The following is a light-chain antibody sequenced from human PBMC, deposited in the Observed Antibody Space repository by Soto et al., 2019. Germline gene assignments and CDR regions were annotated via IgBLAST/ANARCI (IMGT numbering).Light chain of an antibody. J-gene: IGLJ2*01. V-gene: IGLV2-14*01. CDR1: SSDIGGYNY. CDR2: EVR. CDR3: SSYTSSRTLV. Sequence: QSALTQPASVSGSPGQSITISCTGTSSDIGGYNYVSWYQQHPGNAPKRVIYEVRNRPSGVSNRFSGSKSGNTASLTISGLQAEDEADYYCSSYTSSRTLVFGGGTKLTVL.